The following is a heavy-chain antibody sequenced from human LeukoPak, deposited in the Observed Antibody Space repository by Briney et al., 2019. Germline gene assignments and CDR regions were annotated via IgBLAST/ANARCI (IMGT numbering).Heavy chain of an antibody. D-gene: IGHD7-27*01. CDR3: ARHNNWGFDY. CDR2: IHPNDAST. CDR1: GHSFASYW. J-gene: IGHJ4*02. V-gene: IGHV5-51*01. Sequence: GESLKISCKASGHSFASYWIGWVRQMSGKGLEWMAIIHPNDASTIYSPSFQGQVTISADKSINTAYLQWSTLKASDTAIYYCARHNNWGFDYWDRGTLLTVSS.